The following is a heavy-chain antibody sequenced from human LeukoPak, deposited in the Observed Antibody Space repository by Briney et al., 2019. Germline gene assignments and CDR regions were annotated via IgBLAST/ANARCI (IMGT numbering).Heavy chain of an antibody. CDR2: INPNSGGT. CDR1: KNLFTGYF. V-gene: IGHV1-2*02. CDR3: AAQCNDDFCYKRDYMDV. D-gene: IGHD2-2*02. J-gene: IGHJ6*03. Sequence: ASVKVSCKTSKNLFTGYFMHWVRQAPGPRLECIGWINPNSGGTRFARRFQGRVTMTRDTSIGATYMELSRLTSDDTALYYCAAQCNDDFCYKRDYMDVWGKGTMVIVSS.